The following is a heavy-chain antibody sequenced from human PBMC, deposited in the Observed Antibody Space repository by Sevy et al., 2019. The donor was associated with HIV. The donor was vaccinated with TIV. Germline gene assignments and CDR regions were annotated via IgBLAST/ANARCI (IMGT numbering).Heavy chain of an antibody. CDR1: GFPFGSYE. Sequence: GGSLRLSCTASGFPFGSYEMNWVRQAPGKGLEWVSYISNSGSAKYYSDSVRGRFTISRDNAKNSLYLQMNSLRAEDTAVYYCAKRGYYYYDSSGYYSDYWGQGTLVTVSS. CDR2: ISNSGSAK. CDR3: AKRGYYYYDSSGYYSDY. J-gene: IGHJ4*02. D-gene: IGHD3-22*01. V-gene: IGHV3-48*03.